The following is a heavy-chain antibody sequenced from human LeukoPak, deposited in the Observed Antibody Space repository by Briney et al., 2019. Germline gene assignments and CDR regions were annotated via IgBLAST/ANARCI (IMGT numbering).Heavy chain of an antibody. J-gene: IGHJ4*02. D-gene: IGHD5-18*01. V-gene: IGHV4-31*03. CDR2: IYYSGST. Sequence: SQTLSLTCTLSGGSISSGGYYWSWIRQHPGKGLEWIVYIYYSGSTYYNPSLKSRVTISVDTSKNQFSLKLSSVTAADTAVYYCARGGAGIQLWFDYWGQGTLVTVSS. CDR3: ARGGAGIQLWFDY. CDR1: GGSISSGGYY.